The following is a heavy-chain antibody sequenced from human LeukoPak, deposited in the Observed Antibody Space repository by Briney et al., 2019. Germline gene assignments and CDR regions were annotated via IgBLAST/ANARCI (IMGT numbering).Heavy chain of an antibody. CDR1: GGSISSGGYS. J-gene: IGHJ4*02. CDR3: ARQDDYGDPREFDY. V-gene: IGHV4-30-2*01. CDR2: IYHSGST. Sequence: PSQTLSLTCAVSGGSISSGGYSWSWIRQPPGKGLEWIGYIYHSGSTYYNPSLKSRVTISVDTSKNQFSLKLSSVTAADTAVYYCARQDDYGDPREFDYWGQGTLVTVSS. D-gene: IGHD4-17*01.